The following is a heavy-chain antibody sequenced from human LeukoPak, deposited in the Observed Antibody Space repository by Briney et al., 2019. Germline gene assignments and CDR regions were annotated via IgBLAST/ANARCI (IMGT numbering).Heavy chain of an antibody. CDR1: GGSVSTYY. Sequence: PSETLSLTCTVSGGSVSTYYWSWIRQPPGKGLEWIAYIYYSGITNYNPSLKSRVSISVDTSKNLFSLSLSSVTAADTAVYYCAREGGFYRPLDYSGQGTLVTVSS. CDR2: IYYSGIT. CDR3: AREGGFYRPLDY. J-gene: IGHJ4*02. D-gene: IGHD3-3*01. V-gene: IGHV4-59*02.